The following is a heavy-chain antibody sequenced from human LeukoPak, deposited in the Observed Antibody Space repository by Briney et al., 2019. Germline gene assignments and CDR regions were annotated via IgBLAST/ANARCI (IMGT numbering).Heavy chain of an antibody. V-gene: IGHV3-15*01. CDR3: IADMKGFDWLFRFAY. CDR2: IKRKTDGGTT. D-gene: IGHD3-9*01. J-gene: IGHJ4*02. CDR1: AFTFNNAC. Sequence: GGSLRLSCAASAFTFNNACMSWDRQAPGKGREWVGRIKRKTDGGTTDYAAPVKGRFTILRDDSKDTLYLQMNSLKAEDTAVYYCIADMKGFDWLFRFAYWGQGTLVTVSS.